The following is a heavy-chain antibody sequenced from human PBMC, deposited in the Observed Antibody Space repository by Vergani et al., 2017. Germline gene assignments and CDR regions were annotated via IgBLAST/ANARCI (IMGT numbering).Heavy chain of an antibody. CDR1: GYSFTSYW. CDR3: ASHITMSPYCYGMDV. D-gene: IGHD3-10*02. V-gene: IGHV5-51*01. Sequence: EVQLVQSGAEVKKPGESLKISCKGSGYSFTSYWIGWVRQMPGKGLEWMGIIYPGDSDTRYSPSFQGQVTISADKSISTAYLQWSSLKASDTARYYCASHITMSPYCYGMDVWGQGTTVTVSS. J-gene: IGHJ6*02. CDR2: IYPGDSDT.